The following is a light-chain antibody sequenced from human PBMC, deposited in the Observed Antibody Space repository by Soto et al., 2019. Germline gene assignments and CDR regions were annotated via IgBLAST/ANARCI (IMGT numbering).Light chain of an antibody. V-gene: IGKV3-11*01. CDR3: QQRSDWQYT. CDR2: DAS. CDR1: RRITSY. Sequence: VLTASPSRLALSPWEMSTLSCGDGRRITSYLASYQQKHGQAPRILIYDASTRATGGPARFSGSRSGTAVTLTISSLQPEDFAVYYCQQRSDWQYTFGQGTKVDI. J-gene: IGKJ2*01.